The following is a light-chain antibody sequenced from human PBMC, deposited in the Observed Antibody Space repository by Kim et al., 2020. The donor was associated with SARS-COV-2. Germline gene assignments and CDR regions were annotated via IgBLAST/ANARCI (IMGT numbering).Light chain of an antibody. J-gene: IGKJ2*01. Sequence: PGDRVTLSCRTSQSLSRSYLAWYQQKPGQPPRLLIYATSERATGIPDRFSGSGSGTDFTLTISRLEPEDFAVYFCQQYDNSPFTFGQGTKLE. V-gene: IGKV3-20*01. CDR1: QSLSRSY. CDR3: QQYDNSPFT. CDR2: ATS.